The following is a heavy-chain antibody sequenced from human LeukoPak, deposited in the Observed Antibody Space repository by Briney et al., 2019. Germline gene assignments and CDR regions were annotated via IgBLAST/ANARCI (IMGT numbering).Heavy chain of an antibody. CDR2: MSSSGSVI. V-gene: IGHV3-11*01. D-gene: IGHD3-3*01. Sequence: EPGGSLRLSCSASGFTFSDYYMSWIRQAPGKGLEWVSYMSSSGSVIYYADSVKGRFTISRDNAKNSLYLQMNNLRVEDTAMYYFARSRSGQYWGQGTLVTVSS. J-gene: IGHJ4*02. CDR1: GFTFSDYY. CDR3: ARSRSGQY.